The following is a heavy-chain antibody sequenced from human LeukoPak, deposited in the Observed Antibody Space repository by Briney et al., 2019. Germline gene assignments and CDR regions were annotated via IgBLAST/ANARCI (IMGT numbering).Heavy chain of an antibody. D-gene: IGHD3-16*02. CDR3: ARGLDFQDKSSYRPFAH. CDR1: GYTFTGHY. Sequence: ASVTVSCKASGYTFTGHYIHWVRQAPGQGPEWMGWINPKSGDTKYEEKFQGRVTMTRDTSITTAYVELSSLRFDDTAVFYCARGLDFQDKSSYRPFAHWGQGTPVTVSS. J-gene: IGHJ4*02. CDR2: INPKSGDT. V-gene: IGHV1-2*02.